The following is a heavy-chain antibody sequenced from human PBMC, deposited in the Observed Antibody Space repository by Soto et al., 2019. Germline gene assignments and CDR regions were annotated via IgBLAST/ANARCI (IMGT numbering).Heavy chain of an antibody. CDR1: GGSISSSNW. D-gene: IGHD6-19*01. CDR3: ARGYLDSSGLSPLAY. J-gene: IGHJ4*02. Sequence: QVQLQESGPGLVKPSGTLSLTCAVSGGSISSSNWWSWVRQPPGKGLEWIGEIYHSGSNNYNPSLKSRVTISVDKSKNQFALKLSSVTAADTAVYYCARGYLDSSGLSPLAYWGQGTLVTVSS. V-gene: IGHV4-4*02. CDR2: IYHSGSN.